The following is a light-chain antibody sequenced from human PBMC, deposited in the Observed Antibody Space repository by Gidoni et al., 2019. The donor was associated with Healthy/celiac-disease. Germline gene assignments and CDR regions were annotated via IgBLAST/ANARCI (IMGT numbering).Light chain of an antibody. V-gene: IGKV3-11*01. CDR1: QSVSSY. Sequence: EIVLTQSPATLSLSPGERATLSCRDSQSVSSYLAWYQQKPGQAPRLLIYDASNRATGIPARFSGSGSGTDFTLTISSLEPEDFAVYYCQQRSNCITFGGGTKVEIK. CDR2: DAS. CDR3: QQRSNCIT. J-gene: IGKJ4*01.